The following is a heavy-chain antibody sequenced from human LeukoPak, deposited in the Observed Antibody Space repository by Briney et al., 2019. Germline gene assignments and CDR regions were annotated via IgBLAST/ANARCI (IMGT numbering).Heavy chain of an antibody. CDR2: ITGSGGGT. J-gene: IGHJ3*02. CDR1: QVKFEKYG. CDR3: AKDPNGDYIGTFDI. D-gene: IGHD4-17*01. V-gene: IGHV3-23*01. Sequence: GGTLSLSCATSQVKFEKYGMTWVCEAPGEGVGWVSSITGSGGGTQYADSVQGRFTISRDNSKNTLYLQMTSLRAEDTAVYYCAKDPNGDYIGTFDIWGQGTMVTVSS.